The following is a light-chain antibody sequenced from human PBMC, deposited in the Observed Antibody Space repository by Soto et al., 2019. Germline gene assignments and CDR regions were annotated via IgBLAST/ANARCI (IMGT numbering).Light chain of an antibody. CDR3: QQYANSPLT. CDR2: AVS. Sequence: EIVLTQSPGTLSLSPGERATLSCRASQSVTSSYLAWYQQKPGQAPRLLIYAVSSRATGIPDRFSASGSGTDFTLTISRLEPEDFAVYYCQQYANSPLTFGPGTKVEIK. V-gene: IGKV3-20*01. CDR1: QSVTSSY. J-gene: IGKJ3*01.